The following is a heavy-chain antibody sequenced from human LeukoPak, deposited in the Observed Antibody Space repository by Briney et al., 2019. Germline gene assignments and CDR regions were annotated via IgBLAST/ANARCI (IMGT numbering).Heavy chain of an antibody. CDR3: AGKTRYSSGWYEFGYYYYGMDV. D-gene: IGHD6-19*01. J-gene: IGHJ6*02. CDR1: GFTFSSYA. Sequence: PWGSLRLSCAASGFTFSSYAMSWVRQAPGKGLEWVSAISGSGGSTYYADSVKGRFTISRDNSKNTLYLQMNSLRAEDTAVYYCAGKTRYSSGWYEFGYYYYGMDVWGQGTTFTVSS. CDR2: ISGSGGST. V-gene: IGHV3-23*01.